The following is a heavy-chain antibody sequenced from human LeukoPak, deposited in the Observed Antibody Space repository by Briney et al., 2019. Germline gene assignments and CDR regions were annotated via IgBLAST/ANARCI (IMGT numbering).Heavy chain of an antibody. CDR1: GFTFSSYS. CDR2: ISSSSTYI. CDR3: ARDPGAVTTPSYWFDP. V-gene: IGHV3-21*01. J-gene: IGHJ5*02. D-gene: IGHD4-17*01. Sequence: GESLRLSCAASGFTFSSYSMNWVRQAPGKGLEWVSSISSSSTYIYYADSVKGRFTISRDNAKNSLYLQMNSLRAEDTAVYYCARDPGAVTTPSYWFDPWGQGTLVTVSS.